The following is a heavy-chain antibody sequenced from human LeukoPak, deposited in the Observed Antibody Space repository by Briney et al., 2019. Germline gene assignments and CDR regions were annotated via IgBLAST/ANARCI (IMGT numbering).Heavy chain of an antibody. CDR2: ITNSGNSK. CDR3: AKGGRRQWGNFDY. Sequence: GGSLRLSCAASEFTFSSYSMNWVRQAPGKGLEWVSYITNSGNSKSYADSVKGRFTISRDNTKNSLYLQMNSLRAEDTAFYYCAKGGRRQWGNFDYWGQGILVTVSS. D-gene: IGHD6-19*01. J-gene: IGHJ4*02. CDR1: EFTFSSYS. V-gene: IGHV3-48*01.